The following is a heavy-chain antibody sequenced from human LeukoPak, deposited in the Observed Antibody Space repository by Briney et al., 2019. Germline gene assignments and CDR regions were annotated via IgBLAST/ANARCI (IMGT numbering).Heavy chain of an antibody. CDR3: AKAQVLRYFGWALDY. CDR1: GFTFDDYA. Sequence: GGSLRLSCAASGFTFDDYAMHWVRQAPGKGLEWVSGISWNSGSIGYADSVKGRFTISRDNAKNSLYLQMNSLRAEDTALYYCAKAQVLRYFGWALDYWGQGTLVTVSS. J-gene: IGHJ4*02. V-gene: IGHV3-9*01. D-gene: IGHD3-9*01. CDR2: ISWNSGSI.